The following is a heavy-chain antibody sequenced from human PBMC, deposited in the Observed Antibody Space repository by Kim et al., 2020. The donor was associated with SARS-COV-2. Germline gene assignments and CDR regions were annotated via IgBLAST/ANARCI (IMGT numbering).Heavy chain of an antibody. D-gene: IGHD5-12*01. V-gene: IGHV1-69*01. Sequence: YAQKFQGRVTVTADESTSPAYMELSSLRSEDTAVYYCARGFVYGGSYDIWGQGTMVTVSS. J-gene: IGHJ3*02. CDR3: ARGFVYGGSYDI.